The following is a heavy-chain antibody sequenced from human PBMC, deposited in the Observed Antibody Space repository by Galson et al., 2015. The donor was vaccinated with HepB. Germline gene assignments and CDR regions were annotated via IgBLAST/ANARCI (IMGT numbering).Heavy chain of an antibody. CDR1: GFTFSSYA. V-gene: IGHV3-23*01. J-gene: IGHJ4*02. CDR2: ISGSGGST. Sequence: LRLSCAASGFTFSSYAMSWVRQAPGKGLEWVSAISGSGGSTYYADSVKGRFTISRDNSKNTLYLQMNSLRAEDTAVYYCAKDPHYDFWSGYSDYFDYWGQGTLVTVSS. CDR3: AKDPHYDFWSGYSDYFDY. D-gene: IGHD3-3*01.